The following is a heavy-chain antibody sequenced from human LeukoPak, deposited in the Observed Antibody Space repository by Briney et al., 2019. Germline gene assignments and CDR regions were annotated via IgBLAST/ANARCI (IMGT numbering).Heavy chain of an antibody. J-gene: IGHJ1*01. V-gene: IGHV3-9*01. Sequence: GGSLRLSCAASGFTFDDYAMHWVRQAPGKGLEWVSGISWNSGSIGYADSVKGRFTISRDNAKNSLYLQMNSLRAEDTGLYYCAKSPGGYCSSTSCYVAPYFQHWGQGTLVTVSS. CDR3: AKSPGGYCSSTSCYVAPYFQH. CDR1: GFTFDDYA. CDR2: ISWNSGSI. D-gene: IGHD2-2*01.